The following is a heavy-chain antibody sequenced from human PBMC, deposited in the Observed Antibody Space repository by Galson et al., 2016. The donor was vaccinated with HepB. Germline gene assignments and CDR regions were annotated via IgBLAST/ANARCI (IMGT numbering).Heavy chain of an antibody. Sequence: SLRLSCVASGFTFSTHAMTWVRQAPGKGLEWVSETPAGGYSTYYADSVKGRFTISRDNSKNTLYLQMNSLRVDDTAIYYCVGGYYLYYFEYWGQGTLVTVSS. V-gene: IGHV3-23*01. J-gene: IGHJ4*02. CDR1: GFTFSTHA. D-gene: IGHD3-22*01. CDR2: TPAGGYST. CDR3: VGGYYLYYFEY.